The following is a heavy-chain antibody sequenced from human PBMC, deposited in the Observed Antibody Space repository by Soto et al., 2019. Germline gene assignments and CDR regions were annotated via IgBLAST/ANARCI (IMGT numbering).Heavy chain of an antibody. Sequence: GGSLRRSCAASGFTFSSYGMHWVRQAPGKGLEWVAVISYDGSNKYYADSVKGRFTISRDNSKNTLYLQMNNLRDEDTAIYYCAIDLFRGTHDYLDFWGQGTLVNVAS. J-gene: IGHJ4*02. V-gene: IGHV3-30*03. D-gene: IGHD3-10*01. CDR1: GFTFSSYG. CDR2: ISYDGSNK. CDR3: AIDLFRGTHDYLDF.